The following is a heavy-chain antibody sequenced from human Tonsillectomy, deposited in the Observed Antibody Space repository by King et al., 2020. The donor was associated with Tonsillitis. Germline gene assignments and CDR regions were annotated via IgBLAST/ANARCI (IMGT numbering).Heavy chain of an antibody. CDR2: IYPGDSDT. J-gene: IGHJ6*02. CDR1: GYSFTSYW. D-gene: IGHD3-10*01. CDR3: TRLETRYGSGETTYCMDV. V-gene: IGHV5-51*01. Sequence: QLVQSGAEVKKPGESLKISCKGSGYSFTSYWIGWVRQMPGKGLEWRGIIYPGDSDTRYSPSFQGQVTISADKSISTAYLQWSSQKASDTAMYYCTRLETRYGSGETTYCMDVWGQGTTVTVSS.